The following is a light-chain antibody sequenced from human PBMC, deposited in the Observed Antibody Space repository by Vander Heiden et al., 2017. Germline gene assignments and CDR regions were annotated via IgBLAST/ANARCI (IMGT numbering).Light chain of an antibody. J-gene: IGKJ5*01. Sequence: EIVCTQSPATLSLSPGERATLSCRASQSVSSYLAWYQQKPGQAPRLLIYDASNRATGIPARFSGSGSGTDFTLTISSLEPEDFAVYYCQQRSNWPPITFGQGTRLEIK. V-gene: IGKV3-11*01. CDR3: QQRSNWPPIT. CDR2: DAS. CDR1: QSVSSY.